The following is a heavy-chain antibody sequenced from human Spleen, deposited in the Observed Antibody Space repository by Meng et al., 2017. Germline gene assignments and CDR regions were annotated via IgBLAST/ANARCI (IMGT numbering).Heavy chain of an antibody. CDR3: ARDYPTRFPLTRGMDV. J-gene: IGHJ6*02. CDR2: ISYDGSNK. V-gene: IGHV3-30*15. CDR1: GFTFSSYA. D-gene: IGHD3-3*01. Sequence: GGSLRLSCAASGFTFSSYAMHWVRQAPGKGLEWVAVISYDGSNKYYADSMKGRFTISRDNSKNTLFLEMSSLRSEDTALYYCARDYPTRFPLTRGMDVWGHGTTVTVSS.